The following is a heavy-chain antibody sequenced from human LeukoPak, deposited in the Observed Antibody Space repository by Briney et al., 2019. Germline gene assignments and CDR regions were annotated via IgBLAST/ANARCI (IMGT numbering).Heavy chain of an antibody. J-gene: IGHJ4*02. V-gene: IGHV4-59*01. CDR2: VFYTGST. CDR3: AKTRSGYSTLGY. Sequence: SETLSLTCTVSGDSISPYYWSWIRQPPGGGLEWIGYVFYTGSTNYNPSLKSRVTISVDTSRNQFSLKLTSVTAADTAVYYCAKTRSGYSTLGYWGQGTLVTVSS. CDR1: GDSISPYY. D-gene: IGHD1-26*01.